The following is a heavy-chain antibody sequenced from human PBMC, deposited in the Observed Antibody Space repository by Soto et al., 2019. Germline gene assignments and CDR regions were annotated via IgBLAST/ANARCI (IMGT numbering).Heavy chain of an antibody. V-gene: IGHV1-69*13. CDR2: IIPIFGTA. D-gene: IGHD3-10*01. CDR1: GGTFSSYA. Sequence: SVKVSCKASGGTFSSYAISWVRQAPGQGLEWMGGIIPIFGTANYAQKFQGRVTITADESTSTAYMELSSLRSEDTAVYYCASVHGCRSHLGYNGIDDWGEATLVTVSS. J-gene: IGHJ5*02. CDR3: ASVHGCRSHLGYNGIDD.